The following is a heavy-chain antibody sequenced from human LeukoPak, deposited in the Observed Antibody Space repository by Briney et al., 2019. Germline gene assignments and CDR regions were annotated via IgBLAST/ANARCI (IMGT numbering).Heavy chain of an antibody. CDR2: IFHSGST. CDR1: GYSISSGYY. CDR3: ARVVSMTMIVVISLYFDY. Sequence: SETLSLTCTVSGYSISSGYYWGWIRQPPGKGLEWIGNIFHSGSTYYNPSLKSRVTISVDTSKNQFSLKLTSVTAADTAVYYCARVVSMTMIVVISLYFDYWGQGTLVTVSS. V-gene: IGHV4-38-2*02. D-gene: IGHD3-22*01. J-gene: IGHJ4*02.